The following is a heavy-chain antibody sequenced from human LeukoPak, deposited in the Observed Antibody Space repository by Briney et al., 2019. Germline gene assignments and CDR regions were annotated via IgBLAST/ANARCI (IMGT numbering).Heavy chain of an antibody. CDR2: INPNSGGT. Sequence: GASVKVSCKASGYTFTSYGITWVRQAPGQGLEWMGWINPNSGGTNYAQKFQGRVTMTRDTSISTAYMELSRLRSDDTAVYYCARENSGLPGDHWGQGTLVTVSS. J-gene: IGHJ4*02. V-gene: IGHV1-2*02. CDR1: GYTFTSYG. CDR3: ARENSGLPGDH. D-gene: IGHD3-10*01.